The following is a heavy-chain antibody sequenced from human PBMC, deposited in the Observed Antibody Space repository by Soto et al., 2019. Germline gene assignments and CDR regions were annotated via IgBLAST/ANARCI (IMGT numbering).Heavy chain of an antibody. CDR3: ARRDDYGDYVYYYYGMDV. J-gene: IGHJ6*02. D-gene: IGHD4-17*01. CDR1: GGTFSSYA. Sequence: QVQLVQSGAEVKKPGSSVKVSCKASGGTFSSYAISWVRQAPGQGLEWMGGIIPIFGTATYAQKFQGRVTITAEESTSTAYMELSSLRSEDTAVYYCARRDDYGDYVYYYYGMDVWGQGTTVTVSS. CDR2: IIPIFGTA. V-gene: IGHV1-69*01.